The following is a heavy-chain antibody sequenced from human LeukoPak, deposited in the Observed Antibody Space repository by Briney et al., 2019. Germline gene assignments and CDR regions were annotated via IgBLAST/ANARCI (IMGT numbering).Heavy chain of an antibody. V-gene: IGHV1-18*01. J-gene: IGHJ4*02. CDR1: GYTFTSYG. CDR2: ISAYNGNT. D-gene: IGHD2-2*02. Sequence: GASVKVSCKASGYTFTSYGISWVRQAPGQGLEWMGWISAYNGNTNYAQKLQGRVTMTTDTSTSTAYMELRSLRSDDTAVYCCARDLEPSSTSCYNYWGQGTLVTVSS. CDR3: ARDLEPSSTSCYNY.